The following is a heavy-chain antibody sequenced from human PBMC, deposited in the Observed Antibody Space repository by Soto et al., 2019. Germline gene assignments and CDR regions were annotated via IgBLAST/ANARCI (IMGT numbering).Heavy chain of an antibody. CDR2: IFYSGST. Sequence: SETLSLTCTVSGGSISSGDYYWSWIRQPPGKGLEWIGYIFYSGSTYYNPSLKSRLSISVDTSKNQFSLKLSSVTAADTAVYYCARELFVRSVWSEPWGQGTLVTLSS. CDR1: GGSISSGDYY. J-gene: IGHJ5*02. V-gene: IGHV4-30-4*01. CDR3: ARELFVRSVWSEP. D-gene: IGHD3-10*01.